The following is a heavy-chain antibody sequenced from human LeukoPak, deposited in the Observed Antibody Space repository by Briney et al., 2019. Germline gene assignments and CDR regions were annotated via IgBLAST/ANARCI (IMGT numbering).Heavy chain of an antibody. D-gene: IGHD3-22*01. CDR2: IRYDGSNK. Sequence: GGSLRLSCAASGFTFSSYGMHWVRQAPGKGLEWVAFIRYDGSNKYYADSVKGRFTISRDNSKNTLYLQMNSLRAEDTAVYYCAKQEGGGYYDSSVGVYWGQGTLVTVSS. CDR1: GFTFSSYG. J-gene: IGHJ4*02. CDR3: AKQEGGGYYDSSVGVY. V-gene: IGHV3-30*02.